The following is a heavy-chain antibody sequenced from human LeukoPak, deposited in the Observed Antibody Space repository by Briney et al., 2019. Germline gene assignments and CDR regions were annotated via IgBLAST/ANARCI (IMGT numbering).Heavy chain of an antibody. V-gene: IGHV3-33*06. Sequence: GGSLRLSCAASGSTFSSYGMHWVRQAPGKGLEWVAVIWYDGSNKYYADSVKGRFTISRDNSKNTLYLQMNSLRAEDTAVYYCAKRGSGSYEFDYWGQGTLVTVSS. D-gene: IGHD6-19*01. CDR3: AKRGSGSYEFDY. CDR2: IWYDGSNK. J-gene: IGHJ4*02. CDR1: GSTFSSYG.